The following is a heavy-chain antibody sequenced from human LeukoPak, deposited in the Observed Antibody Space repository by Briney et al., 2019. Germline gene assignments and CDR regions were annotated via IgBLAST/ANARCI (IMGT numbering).Heavy chain of an antibody. V-gene: IGHV1-3*04. CDR1: GYTFTSYG. J-gene: IGHJ4*02. Sequence: ASVKVSCKASGYTFTSYGISWVRQAPGQRLEWMGWIRTDNGDTKYSQKFEGRVTLTRDTPASTVYVELNSLRSEDTAVYYCGRGGSSGVDYWGQGTLVTVSS. CDR3: GRGGSSGVDY. CDR2: IRTDNGDT. D-gene: IGHD2-15*01.